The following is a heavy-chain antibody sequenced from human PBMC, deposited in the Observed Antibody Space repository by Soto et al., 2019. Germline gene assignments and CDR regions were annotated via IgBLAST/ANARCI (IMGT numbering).Heavy chain of an antibody. CDR3: ARNDSSGYYGQYYYYGMDV. CDR1: GFTFSTYS. D-gene: IGHD3-22*01. V-gene: IGHV3-21*01. CDR2: ISDSSSYI. Sequence: EVQLVESGGGLVKPGGSLRLSCAASGFTFSTYSMNWVRQAPGKGLEWVSSISDSSSYIYYADSVKGRFTISRDNAKNPRYLQMDRLRAEDTAVYYCARNDSSGYYGQYYYYGMDVWGQGSTVTVAS. J-gene: IGHJ6*02.